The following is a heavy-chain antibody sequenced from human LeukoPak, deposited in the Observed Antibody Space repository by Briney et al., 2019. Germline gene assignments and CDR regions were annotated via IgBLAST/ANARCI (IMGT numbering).Heavy chain of an antibody. Sequence: NPSETLSLTCTVPGGSITRYYWSWIRQPARKGLEWIGRCYASRSTKFNPSLKSRVTMSLATSKSQFSLMLTSVTAADTTVYSFSRDAAYHGRGSYGAYKKFDLWGQGTLVTVSS. V-gene: IGHV4-4*07. J-gene: IGHJ4*02. CDR3: SRDAAYHGRGSYGAYKKFDL. D-gene: IGHD1-14*01. CDR1: GGSITRYY. CDR2: CYASRST.